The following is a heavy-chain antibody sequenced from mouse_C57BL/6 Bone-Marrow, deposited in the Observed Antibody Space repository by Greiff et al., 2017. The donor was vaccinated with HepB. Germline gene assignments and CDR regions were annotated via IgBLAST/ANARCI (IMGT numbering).Heavy chain of an antibody. D-gene: IGHD1-1*01. V-gene: IGHV1-54*01. CDR2: INPGSGGT. J-gene: IGHJ1*03. Sequence: VKVVESGAELVRPGTSVKVSCKASGYAFTNYLIEWVKQRPGQGLEWIGVINPGSGGTNYNEKFKGKATLTADKSSSTAYMQLSSLTSEDSAVSFCARGAGSTHWYFDVWGTGTTVTVSS. CDR3: ARGAGSTHWYFDV. CDR1: GYAFTNYL.